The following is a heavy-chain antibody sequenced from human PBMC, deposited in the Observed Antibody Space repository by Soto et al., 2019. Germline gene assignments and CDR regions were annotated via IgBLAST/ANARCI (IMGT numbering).Heavy chain of an antibody. D-gene: IGHD3-3*01. CDR1: GFTFSSYS. CDR2: ISSSSSTI. CDR3: ARAVLYDFWSGGDY. J-gene: IGHJ4*02. V-gene: IGHV3-48*01. Sequence: GGSLRLSCAASGFTFSSYSMNWVRQAPGKGLEWVSYISSSSSTIYYADSVKGRFTISRDNAKNSLYLQMNSLRAEDTAVYYCARAVLYDFWSGGDYWGQGTLVTVSS.